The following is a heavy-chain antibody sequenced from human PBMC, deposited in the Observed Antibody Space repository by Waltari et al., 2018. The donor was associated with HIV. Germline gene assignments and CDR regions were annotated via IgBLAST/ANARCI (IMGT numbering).Heavy chain of an antibody. D-gene: IGHD4-17*01. Sequence: QVQLVASGGGVVQPGRSLTLSCSAPDFTFSRYGLPWVPQGPGKGLEWVAVISYDGSNKYYADSVKGRFTISRDNSKNTLYLQMNSLRAEDTAVYYCATRPTTVTHFDYWGQGTLVTVSS. CDR2: ISYDGSNK. CDR1: DFTFSRYG. CDR3: ATRPTTVTHFDY. V-gene: IGHV3-30*03. J-gene: IGHJ4*02.